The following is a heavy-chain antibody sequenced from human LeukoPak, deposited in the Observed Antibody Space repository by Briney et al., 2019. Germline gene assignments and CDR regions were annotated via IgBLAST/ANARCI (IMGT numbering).Heavy chain of an antibody. Sequence: SETLSLTCTVSGGSISSYYWSWIRQPPGKGLEWIGYIYYSGSTNYNPSLKSRVTISVDTSKNQFSLKLSSVTAADTAVYYCARVDHDYGETNWFDPWAREPWSPSPQ. D-gene: IGHD4-17*01. V-gene: IGHV4-59*01. J-gene: IGHJ5*02. CDR3: ARVDHDYGETNWFDP. CDR1: GGSISSYY. CDR2: IYYSGST.